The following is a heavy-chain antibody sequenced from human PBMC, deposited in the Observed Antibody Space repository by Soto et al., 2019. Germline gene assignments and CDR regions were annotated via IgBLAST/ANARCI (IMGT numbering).Heavy chain of an antibody. D-gene: IGHD4-17*01. CDR1: GGTFSSYT. CDR3: ARENGDYEYAFDI. CDR2: IIPILGIA. J-gene: IGHJ3*02. Sequence: QVQLVQSGAEVKKPGSSVKVSCKASGGTFSSYTISWVRQAPGQGLEWMGRIIPILGIANYAQKFQGRVTITADKSTSTAYMELSSLRSEDTAVYYCARENGDYEYAFDIWGQGTMVTVSS. V-gene: IGHV1-69*08.